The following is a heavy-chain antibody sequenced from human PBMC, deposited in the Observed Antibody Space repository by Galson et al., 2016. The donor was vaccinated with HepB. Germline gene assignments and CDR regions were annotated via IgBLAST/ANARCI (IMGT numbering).Heavy chain of an antibody. V-gene: IGHV3-48*03. D-gene: IGHD3-10*01. CDR2: IYDGAHPT. CDR3: ARDLESGSGSYYFDL. J-gene: IGHJ4*02. Sequence: WVRQAPGKGLEWISYIYDGAHPTVYADSVKGRFAISSDKAKNSLYLQMNRLTDEDTAVYYCARDLESGSGSYYFDLWGQGIPVTVSS.